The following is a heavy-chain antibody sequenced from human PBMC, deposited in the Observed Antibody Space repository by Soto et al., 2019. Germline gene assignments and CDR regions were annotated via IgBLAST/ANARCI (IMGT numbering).Heavy chain of an antibody. V-gene: IGHV1-46*03. J-gene: IGHJ4*02. CDR2: INPSGGST. D-gene: IGHD6-19*01. CDR3: AKTREYSSGWYSTSYFDY. Sequence: ASVKVSCKASGYIFASYDMHWMRQFPGQGLEWMGIINPSGGSTSYAQKFQGRVTMTRDTSTSTVYMELSSLRSEDTAVYYCAKTREYSSGWYSTSYFDYLGQGTLVTVSS. CDR1: GYIFASYD.